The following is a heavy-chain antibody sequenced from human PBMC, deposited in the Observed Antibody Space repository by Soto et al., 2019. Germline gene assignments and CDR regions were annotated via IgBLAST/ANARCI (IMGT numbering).Heavy chain of an antibody. CDR2: IYYTGKT. V-gene: IGHV4-31*01. CDR1: GGPIRSGGYY. Sequence: PTEPLPLASTVSGGPIRSGGYYWSWIRQYPARCLEWIGYIYYTGKTYYNPSLKSQTTISLDTSKNQFSLKRTSGTGADTAVYYCSRGRAGFLWSGRRDNWFDPWGQGTLVT. D-gene: IGHD3-3*01. CDR3: SRGRAGFLWSGRRDNWFDP. J-gene: IGHJ5*02.